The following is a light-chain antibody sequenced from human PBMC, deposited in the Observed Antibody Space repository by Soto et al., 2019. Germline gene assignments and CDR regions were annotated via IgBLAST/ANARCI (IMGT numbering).Light chain of an antibody. Sequence: DIQVTQSPSSLSASVGDRVTITCRASQDISGHLAWYQQKPGKVPKLLIYEASTLQSRAPSRFSARGSGTDFTLTISSLQPEDVATYYCQKYNGTPRTFGQGTKVELK. CDR2: EAS. J-gene: IGKJ1*01. CDR3: QKYNGTPRT. V-gene: IGKV1-27*01. CDR1: QDISGH.